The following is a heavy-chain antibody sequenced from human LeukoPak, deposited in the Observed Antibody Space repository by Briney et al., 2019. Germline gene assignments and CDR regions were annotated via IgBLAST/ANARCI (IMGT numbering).Heavy chain of an antibody. V-gene: IGHV1-2*02. Sequence: ASVKVSCKASGYTFTGYYMHWVRQAPGQGLEWMGWINPNSGGTNYAQKFQGRVTMTRDTSISTAYMELSRLRSDDTAVYYCARFYYDSSGYYPKEHYFDYWGQGTLVTVSS. CDR3: ARFYYDSSGYYPKEHYFDY. J-gene: IGHJ4*02. D-gene: IGHD3-22*01. CDR2: INPNSGGT. CDR1: GYTFTGYY.